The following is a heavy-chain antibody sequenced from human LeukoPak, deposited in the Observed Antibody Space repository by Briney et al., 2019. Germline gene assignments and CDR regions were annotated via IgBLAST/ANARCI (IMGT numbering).Heavy chain of an antibody. J-gene: IGHJ6*03. CDR1: GGSISSYY. CDR3: ARANYLAGGPYYYYYYMVV. V-gene: IGHV4-59*01. CDR2: IYYSGST. D-gene: IGHD1-1*01. Sequence: SETLSLTRTFSGGSISSYYWSWMRQPPGRGLEGVGYIYYSGSTYYNPSLKSRVTISVDTSKNPFSLKLSSVTAADTAVYYCARANYLAGGPYYYYYYMVVWGKGPRSPSP.